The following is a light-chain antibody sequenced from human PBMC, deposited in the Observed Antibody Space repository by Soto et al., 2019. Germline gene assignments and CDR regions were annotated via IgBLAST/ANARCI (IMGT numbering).Light chain of an antibody. CDR2: GAS. CDR1: QSVSSTY. Sequence: EIVLTQSPGTLSLSQGERATLSCRASQSVSSTYLAWYQQKPGQAPRLLIFGASSRATGIPDRFSGSGSGTDFTLTISSLEPEDFAVYYCQQRSSWPPITFGQGTRLEIK. J-gene: IGKJ5*01. V-gene: IGKV3D-20*02. CDR3: QQRSSWPPIT.